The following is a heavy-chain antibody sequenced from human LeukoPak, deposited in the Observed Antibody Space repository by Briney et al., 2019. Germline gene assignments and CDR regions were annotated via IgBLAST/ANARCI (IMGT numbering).Heavy chain of an antibody. D-gene: IGHD6-6*01. Sequence: GGSLRLSCAVSGXSVTSNHMNWVRQAPGKGLEWVSIIYTGGTTHYADSLNDRFTISRDDSINTLYLQMNSLRAEDTAVYYCARDSSSYYFDYWGQGTLVTVSS. J-gene: IGHJ4*02. CDR2: IYTGGTT. CDR1: GXSVTSNH. V-gene: IGHV3-66*01. CDR3: ARDSSSYYFDY.